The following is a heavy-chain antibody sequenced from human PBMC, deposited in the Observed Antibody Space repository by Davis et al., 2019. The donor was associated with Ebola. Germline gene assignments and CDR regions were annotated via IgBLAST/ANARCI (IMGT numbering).Heavy chain of an antibody. CDR2: IWYDGSNK. V-gene: IGHV3-33*01. CDR3: ARSSTYDFWSGLSTLYYYYGMDV. J-gene: IGHJ6*02. D-gene: IGHD3-3*01. CDR1: GFTFSSYG. Sequence: AGSLRLSCAASGFTFSSYGLHWVRQAPGKGLEWVAVIWYDGSNKYYADSVKGRFTISRDNAKNTLYLQMNSLRAEDTAVYYCARSSTYDFWSGLSTLYYYYGMDVWGQGTTVTVSS.